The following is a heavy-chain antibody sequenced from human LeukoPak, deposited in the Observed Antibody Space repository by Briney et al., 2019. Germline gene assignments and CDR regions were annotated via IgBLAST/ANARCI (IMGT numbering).Heavy chain of an antibody. Sequence: GASVKVSCKASGYTFTSYGISWVRQAPGQGLEWMGGIIPIFGTANYAQKFQGRVTITADESTSTAYMELSSLRSEDTAVYYCARDQGGDFDYWGQGTLVTVSS. CDR2: IIPIFGTA. CDR1: GYTFTSYG. D-gene: IGHD2-21*01. J-gene: IGHJ4*02. V-gene: IGHV1-69*13. CDR3: ARDQGGDFDY.